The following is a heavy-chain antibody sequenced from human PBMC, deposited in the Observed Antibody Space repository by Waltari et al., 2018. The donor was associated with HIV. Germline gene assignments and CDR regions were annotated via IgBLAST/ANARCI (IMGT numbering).Heavy chain of an antibody. Sequence: EVQLVESGGGLVRPGGSLRLSCAAAGFTASSHHMGWVRQTPGKGLEYVSVMYSGGTTHYADSVNGRFTISRDSSKSALYLQMNTLRAKDTALYYCARVDRAGTTSGWDVFDIWGQGTMVTVSS. CDR1: GFTASSHH. CDR3: ARVDRAGTTSGWDVFDI. CDR2: MYSGGTT. V-gene: IGHV3-66*01. D-gene: IGHD1-1*01. J-gene: IGHJ3*02.